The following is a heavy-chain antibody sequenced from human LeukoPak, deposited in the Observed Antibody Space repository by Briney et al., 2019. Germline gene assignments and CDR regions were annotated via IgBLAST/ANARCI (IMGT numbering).Heavy chain of an antibody. J-gene: IGHJ3*02. V-gene: IGHV4-61*02. D-gene: IGHD6-13*01. Sequence: PSETLSLTCTVSGGSISSGSYYWSWIRQPAGKGLEWIGRIYTSGSTNYNPSLKSRVTISVDTSKNQFSLKLSSVTAADTAAYYCARDKSTGYSSSWYFAFDIWGQGTMVTVSS. CDR1: GGSISSGSYY. CDR2: IYTSGST. CDR3: ARDKSTGYSSSWYFAFDI.